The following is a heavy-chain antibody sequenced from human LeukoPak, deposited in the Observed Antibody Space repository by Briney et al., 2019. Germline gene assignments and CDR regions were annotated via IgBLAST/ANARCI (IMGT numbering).Heavy chain of an antibody. CDR2: INPNSGVT. CDR3: ARNYYDSSGYYGGFQI. V-gene: IGHV1-2*02. D-gene: IGHD3-22*01. J-gene: IGHJ3*02. Sequence: ASVKVSFKASGYSFTAFYIHWVRQAPGQGREWMGWINPNSGVTNYAQKFQGRLTMTRDTSISTAYMELSRLRSDDTAVYYCARNYYDSSGYYGGFQIWGPGTMVTVSS. CDR1: GYSFTAFY.